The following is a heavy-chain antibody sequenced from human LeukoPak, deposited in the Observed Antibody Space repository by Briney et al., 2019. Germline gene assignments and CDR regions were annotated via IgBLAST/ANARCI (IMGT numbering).Heavy chain of an antibody. V-gene: IGHV3-48*03. CDR3: AKGGTAAAGTAYYFDY. Sequence: GGSLRLSCAVSGFTFSSYDVKWVRQAPGKGLEWVSFISSSGSTINYADSVNGRFTISRDNSKNTLYLQMNSLRADDTAVYYCAKGGTAAAGTAYYFDYWGQGTLVTASS. J-gene: IGHJ4*02. CDR2: ISSSGSTI. D-gene: IGHD6-13*01. CDR1: GFTFSSYD.